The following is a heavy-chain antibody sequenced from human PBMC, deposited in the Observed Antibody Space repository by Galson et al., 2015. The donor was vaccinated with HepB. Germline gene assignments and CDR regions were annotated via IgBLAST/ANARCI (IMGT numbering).Heavy chain of an antibody. CDR2: ISHDGSNK. CDR3: ARDTPTGTKRLYYYGMDV. D-gene: IGHD1-1*01. J-gene: IGHJ6*02. CDR1: GFTLSSYA. Sequence: SLRLSCAASGFTLSSYAMHWVRQAPGKGLEWVAVISHDGSNKYYADSVKGRSTISRDNSKNSLYLQMNSLRAEDTAVYYCARDTPTGTKRLYYYGMDVWGQGTTVTVSS. V-gene: IGHV3-30*04.